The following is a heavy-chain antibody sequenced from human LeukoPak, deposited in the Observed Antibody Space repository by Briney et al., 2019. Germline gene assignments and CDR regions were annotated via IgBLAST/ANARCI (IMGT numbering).Heavy chain of an antibody. CDR2: IYTSGSA. CDR3: ARRAAMGRYFDY. D-gene: IGHD2-2*01. V-gene: IGHV4-4*07. J-gene: IGHJ4*02. CDR1: GGSISSYY. Sequence: PSETLSLTCTVSGGSISSYYWSWIRQPAGKGPEWIGRIYTSGSANYNPSLKSRVTMSVDTSKNQFSLKLSSVTAADTAVYYCARRAAMGRYFDYWGQGTLVTVSS.